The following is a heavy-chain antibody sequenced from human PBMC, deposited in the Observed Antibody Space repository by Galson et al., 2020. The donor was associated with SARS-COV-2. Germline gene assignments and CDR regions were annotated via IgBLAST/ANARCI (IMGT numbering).Heavy chain of an antibody. CDR1: GGSISSSSYY. Sequence: SETLSLTCTVSGGSISSSSYYWGWIRQPPGRGLEWIGTIYNSGSTYYNPALESRVTISMDTSKNQLSVRLSSVTAADTAVYYCARLPYYYDTSIGPPYWGQGTLVTVSS. D-gene: IGHD3-22*01. CDR2: IYNSGST. V-gene: IGHV4-39*01. CDR3: ARLPYYYDTSIGPPY. J-gene: IGHJ4*02.